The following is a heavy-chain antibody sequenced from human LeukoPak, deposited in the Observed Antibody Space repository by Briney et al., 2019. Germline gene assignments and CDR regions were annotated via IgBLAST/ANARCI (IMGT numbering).Heavy chain of an antibody. CDR3: ARGTRPSVLDYYGMDV. V-gene: IGHV3-74*01. CDR2: ISSDGSST. D-gene: IGHD2-8*01. J-gene: IGHJ6*02. CDR1: GFIFSSYA. Sequence: GGSLRLSCAASGFIFSSYAMSWVRQAPGKGLVWVSRISSDGSSTSYADSVKGRFTISRDNAKNTLYLQMNSLRAEDTAVYYCARGTRPSVLDYYGMDVWGQGTTVTVSS.